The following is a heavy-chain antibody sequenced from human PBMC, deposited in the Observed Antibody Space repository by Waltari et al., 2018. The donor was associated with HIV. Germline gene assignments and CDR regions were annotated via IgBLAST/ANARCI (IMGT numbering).Heavy chain of an antibody. V-gene: IGHV4-39*07. J-gene: IGHJ4*02. D-gene: IGHD3-22*01. Sequence: QLQLQESGPGLVKPSETLSLTCTVSGGSISSSSYYWGWIRQPPGKGLEWIGSIYYSGVTYYNPSPKSRVTISVDSSKNQFSLKLSSVTAADTAVYYCARVPYYYDSSGYTVWGQGTLVTVSS. CDR2: IYYSGVT. CDR3: ARVPYYYDSSGYTV. CDR1: GGSISSSSYY.